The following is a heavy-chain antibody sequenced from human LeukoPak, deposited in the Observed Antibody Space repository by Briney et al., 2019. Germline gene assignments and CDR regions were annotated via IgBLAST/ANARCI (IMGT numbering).Heavy chain of an antibody. CDR3: AKDWGYYDSSGYYYFDY. V-gene: IGHV3-23*01. Sequence: PGGSLRLSCAASGFTFSSYAMSWVRQAPGKGLEWVSAISGSGGSTYYADSVKGRFTISRDNSKNTLYLQMNSLRAEDTAVYYCAKDWGYYDSSGYYYFDYWGQGTLVTVSS. D-gene: IGHD3-22*01. CDR2: ISGSGGST. CDR1: GFTFSSYA. J-gene: IGHJ4*02.